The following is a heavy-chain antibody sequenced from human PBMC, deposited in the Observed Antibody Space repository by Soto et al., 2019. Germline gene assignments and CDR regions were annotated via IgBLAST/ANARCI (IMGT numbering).Heavy chain of an antibody. V-gene: IGHV1-58*02. J-gene: IGHJ4*02. D-gene: IGHD2-15*01. CDR1: GFTFTSSA. CDR2: IVVGSGNT. Sequence: QMQLVQSGPEVKKPGTSVKVSCKASGFTFTSSAMQWVRQARGQRLEWIGWIVVGSGNTNYAQKFQERVTITRDMSTSTAYMELSSLRSEDTAVYYCAALTKLGYCSGGSCSDYWGQGTLVTVSS. CDR3: AALTKLGYCSGGSCSDY.